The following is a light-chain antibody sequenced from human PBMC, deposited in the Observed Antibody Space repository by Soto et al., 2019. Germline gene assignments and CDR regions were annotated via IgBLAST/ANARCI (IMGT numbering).Light chain of an antibody. J-gene: IGKJ4*01. CDR2: GAS. CDR1: QSVYNNY. Sequence: EIVLTQSPGTLSLSPGERVTLSCRASQSVYNNYLAWYQQRPGQAPRTLIYGASSRATGIPDRFCGSGSGTDFTLSISGLEPEDSAVYYCQQYGNSLTFGGGTKVEIK. V-gene: IGKV3-20*01. CDR3: QQYGNSLT.